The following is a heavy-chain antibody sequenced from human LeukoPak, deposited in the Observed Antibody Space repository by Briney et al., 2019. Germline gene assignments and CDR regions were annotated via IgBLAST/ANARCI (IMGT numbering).Heavy chain of an antibody. J-gene: IGHJ4*02. Sequence: KPSETLSLTCTASGGSISGYYWSWIRQPPGKGLEWIGYINYSGSTSYNPSLKSRVTISVDTSKKNQFSLKLSSVTAADTAVYYCARHVRIFRMVSYFDYWGQGTLVTVSS. CDR3: ARHVRIFRMVSYFDY. CDR1: GGSISGYY. V-gene: IGHV4-59*08. D-gene: IGHD3-3*01. CDR2: INYSGST.